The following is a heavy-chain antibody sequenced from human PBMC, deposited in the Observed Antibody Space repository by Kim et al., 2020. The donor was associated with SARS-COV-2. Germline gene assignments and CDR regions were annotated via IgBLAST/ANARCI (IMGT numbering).Heavy chain of an antibody. CDR2: IYYSGST. Sequence: SETLSLTCTVSGGSISSSSYYWGWIRQPPGKGLEWIGSIYYSGSTYYNPSLKSRVTISVDTSKNQFSLKLSSVTAADTAVYYCALATEIWFGELFIFDYWGQGTLVTVSS. V-gene: IGHV4-39*01. CDR3: ALATEIWFGELFIFDY. CDR1: GGSISSSSYY. D-gene: IGHD3-10*01. J-gene: IGHJ4*02.